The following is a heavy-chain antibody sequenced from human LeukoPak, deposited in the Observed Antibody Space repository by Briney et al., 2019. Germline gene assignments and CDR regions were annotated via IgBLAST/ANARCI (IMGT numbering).Heavy chain of an antibody. CDR1: GYTFSDYY. CDR2: INPNTGDT. Sequence: ASVKVSCKASGYTFSDYYIHWIRQAPGQGLEWVAWINPNTGDTNYAQQFQGRLTLTRDTSVSTVYMDLTSLKSDDTAVYYCARVPRSYYYYYYMDVWGKGTTVTVSS. V-gene: IGHV1-2*02. CDR3: ARVPRSYYYYYYMDV. J-gene: IGHJ6*03.